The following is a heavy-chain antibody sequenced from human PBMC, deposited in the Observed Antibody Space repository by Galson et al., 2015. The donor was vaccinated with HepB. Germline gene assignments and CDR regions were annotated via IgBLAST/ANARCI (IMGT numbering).Heavy chain of an antibody. CDR3: AKGPPMNYYDSSGYYPRGAFDI. CDR1: GFTFDDYA. J-gene: IGHJ3*02. CDR2: ISWNSGSI. V-gene: IGHV3-9*01. Sequence: SLRLSCAASGFTFDDYAMHWVRQAPGKGLEWVPGISWNSGSIGYADSVKGRFTISRDNAKNSLYLQMNSLRAEDTALYYCAKGPPMNYYDSSGYYPRGAFDIWGQGTMVTVSS. D-gene: IGHD3-22*01.